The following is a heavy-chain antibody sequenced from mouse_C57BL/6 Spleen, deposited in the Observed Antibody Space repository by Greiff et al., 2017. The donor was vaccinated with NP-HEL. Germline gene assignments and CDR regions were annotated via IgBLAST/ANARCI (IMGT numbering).Heavy chain of an antibody. CDR3: ARSVGSSHWYFDV. D-gene: IGHD1-1*01. J-gene: IGHJ1*03. CDR1: GYTFTSYW. CDR2: INPSSGST. V-gene: IGHV1-7*01. Sequence: QVQLQQSGAELAKPGASVTLSCKASGYTFTSYWMHWVKQRPGQGLEWIGYINPSSGSTKYNQMFKDKATLTADKSSNTADMQLRSLTHEDSAVDYCARSVGSSHWYFDVWGTGTTVTVSS.